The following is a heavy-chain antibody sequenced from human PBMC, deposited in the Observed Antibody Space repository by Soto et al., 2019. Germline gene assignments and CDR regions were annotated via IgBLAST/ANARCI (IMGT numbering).Heavy chain of an antibody. V-gene: IGHV4-59*01. D-gene: IGHD2-21*02. J-gene: IGHJ6*02. CDR1: GGSISRYY. CDR2: MYNTGST. CDR3: ARDLWGYCGTDCYPLDV. Sequence: SETLSLTCTVSGGSISRYYWSWIRQPPGKGLEWIGYMYNTGSTVYNPSFKSRVTISVDTFKNQFSLKLNSVTAADTAVYYCARDLWGYCGTDCYPLDVWGQGTTVTVSS.